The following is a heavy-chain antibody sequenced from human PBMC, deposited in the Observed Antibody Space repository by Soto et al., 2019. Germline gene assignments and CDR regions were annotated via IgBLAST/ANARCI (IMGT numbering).Heavy chain of an antibody. CDR1: GYTFTSYG. V-gene: IGHV1-18*01. Sequence: GASVKVSCKASGYTFTSYGISWVRQAPGQGLEWMGWISAYNGNTNYAQKLQGRVTMTTDTSTSTAYMELRSLRSDDTAVYYCARVGDDILTGLFICDYWGQGTLVTVSS. D-gene: IGHD3-9*01. CDR3: ARVGDDILTGLFICDY. CDR2: ISAYNGNT. J-gene: IGHJ4*02.